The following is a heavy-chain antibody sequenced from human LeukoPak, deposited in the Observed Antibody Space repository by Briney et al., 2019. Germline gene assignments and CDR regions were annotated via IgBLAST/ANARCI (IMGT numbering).Heavy chain of an antibody. J-gene: IGHJ6*03. Sequence: SETLSLTCTVSGGSISSYYWSWIRQPPGKGLEWIGYIYYSGSTNYNPSLKSRVTISVDTSKSQFSLKLSSVTAADTAVYYCARAEIQLWLDDYYYYYYMDVWGKGTTVTVSS. CDR1: GGSISSYY. D-gene: IGHD5-18*01. CDR3: ARAEIQLWLDDYYYYYYMDV. V-gene: IGHV4-59*01. CDR2: IYYSGST.